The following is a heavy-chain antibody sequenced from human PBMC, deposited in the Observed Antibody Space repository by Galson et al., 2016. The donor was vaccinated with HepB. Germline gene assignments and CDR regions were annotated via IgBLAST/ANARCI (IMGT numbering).Heavy chain of an antibody. Sequence: CLRLSCAASGFTFSNYNMNWVRQAPGKGLEWISYITSSSTTIYYAASVEGRFTITRDDARNSLYLQMNSLRDEDTGGYYCARGSNDFWSGYFSKYVCLWGRGTLVTVSS. V-gene: IGHV3-48*02. D-gene: IGHD3-3*01. J-gene: IGHJ2*01. CDR2: ITSSSTTI. CDR1: GFTFSNYN. CDR3: ARGSNDFWSGYFSKYVCL.